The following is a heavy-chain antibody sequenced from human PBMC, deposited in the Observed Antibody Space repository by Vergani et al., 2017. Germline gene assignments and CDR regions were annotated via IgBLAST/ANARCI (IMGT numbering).Heavy chain of an antibody. J-gene: IGHJ3*02. V-gene: IGHV3-9*01. CDR1: GFTFDDYA. Sequence: EVQLVESGGGLVQPGRSLRLSCAASGFTFDDYAMHWVRQAPGKGLEWVSGISWNSGSIGYADSVEVRFTISRDNAKNSLYLQMNSMRAEDTALYYWAKDQLAEYYYGSGSSKGGAFDIWGQGTMVTVSS. D-gene: IGHD3-10*01. CDR2: ISWNSGSI. CDR3: AKDQLAEYYYGSGSSKGGAFDI.